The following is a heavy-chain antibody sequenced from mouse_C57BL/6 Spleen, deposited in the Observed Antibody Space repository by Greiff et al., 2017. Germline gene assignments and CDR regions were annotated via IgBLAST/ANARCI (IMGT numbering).Heavy chain of an antibody. CDR3: ASGDYGSSYEDY. V-gene: IGHV1-53*01. CDR1: GYTFTSYW. D-gene: IGHD1-1*01. J-gene: IGHJ2*01. CDR2: INPSNGGT. Sequence: QVQLQQPGTELVKPGASVKLSCKASGYTFTSYWMHWVKQRPGQGLEWIGNINPSNGGTNYNEKFKRKATLTVDKSTSTAYIRLSSLTSEDSAVYYCASGDYGSSYEDYWGQGTTLTVSS.